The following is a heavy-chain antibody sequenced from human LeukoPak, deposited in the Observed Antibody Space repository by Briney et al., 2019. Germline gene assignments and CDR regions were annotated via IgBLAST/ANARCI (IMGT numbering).Heavy chain of an antibody. Sequence: GGSLRLSCEASGFTLSTYWMNWVRQVPGKGLAWVSNINPDGSGKRYVDSVKGRFTIARDNADNSLSLQMNSLGAEDTAVYYCASWGVGGSSWGQGTLVTVSS. J-gene: IGHJ5*02. CDR2: INPDGSGK. CDR3: ASWGVGGSS. CDR1: GFTLSTYW. D-gene: IGHD2-15*01. V-gene: IGHV3-7*01.